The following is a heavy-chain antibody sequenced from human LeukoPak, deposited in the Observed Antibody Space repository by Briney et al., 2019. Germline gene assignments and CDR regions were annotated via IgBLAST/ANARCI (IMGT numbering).Heavy chain of an antibody. J-gene: IGHJ6*03. CDR2: INPSGGST. CDR3: ARRGYSSSWGAPYFYYYYMDV. D-gene: IGHD6-13*01. CDR1: GYTFTSYY. Sequence: GASVKVSCKASGYTFTSYYMHWVRQAPGQGLEWMGIINPSGGSTSYAQKFQGRVTMTRDMSTSTVYMELSSLRSEDTAVYYCARRGYSSSWGAPYFYYYYMDVWGTGTTVTISS. V-gene: IGHV1-46*01.